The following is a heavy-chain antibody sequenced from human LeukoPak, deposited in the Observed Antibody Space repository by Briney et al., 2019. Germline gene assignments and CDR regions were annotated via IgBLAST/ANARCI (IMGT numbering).Heavy chain of an antibody. CDR2: ISFTGST. J-gene: IGHJ4*02. CDR3: AKGGESSLPLDY. V-gene: IGHV4-59*11. Sequence: SETLSLTCTVSGASISSHYGSWIRQPPGKGLEWIGLISFTGSTNYNPSLKSRVTTSVDTSKNQFSLKVSSVTAADTAVYYCAKGGESSLPLDYWGQGILVSVSS. D-gene: IGHD6-13*01. CDR1: GASISSHY.